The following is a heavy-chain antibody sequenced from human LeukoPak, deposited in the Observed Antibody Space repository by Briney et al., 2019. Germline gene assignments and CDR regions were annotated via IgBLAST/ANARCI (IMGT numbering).Heavy chain of an antibody. CDR2: VYYGGST. Sequence: PSETLSLTCAVSGASINDFYWTWIRQPPGKGLEWIGYVYYGGSTNYNPSLKSRVSMSVGTSKNQFSLTLTSVTVADTAFYYCARGGIRGYSAFDNLDFWGLGTHVTVSS. CDR1: GASINDFY. V-gene: IGHV4-59*01. D-gene: IGHD5-12*01. J-gene: IGHJ4*02. CDR3: ARGGIRGYSAFDNLDF.